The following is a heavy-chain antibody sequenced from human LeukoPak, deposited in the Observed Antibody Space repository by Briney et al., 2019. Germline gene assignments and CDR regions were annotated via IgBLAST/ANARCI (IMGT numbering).Heavy chain of an antibody. CDR3: ARAPMGSRFLFNLILGAFDI. Sequence: SETLSLTCAVYGGSFSGYYWSWIRQPPGKGLEWIGEINHSGSTNCNPSLKSRVTISVDTSKNQFSLKLSSVTAADTAVYYCARAPMGSRFLFNLILGAFDIWGQGTMVTVSS. D-gene: IGHD3-3*01. J-gene: IGHJ3*02. V-gene: IGHV4-34*01. CDR2: INHSGST. CDR1: GGSFSGYY.